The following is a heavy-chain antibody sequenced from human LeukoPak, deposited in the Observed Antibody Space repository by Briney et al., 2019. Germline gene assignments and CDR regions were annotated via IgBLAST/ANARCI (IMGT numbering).Heavy chain of an antibody. CDR3: ARDHALGYCSSTSCYRGSGY. V-gene: IGHV3-66*01. CDR2: IYSGGST. D-gene: IGHD2-2*01. J-gene: IGHJ4*02. CDR1: GFTVSSNY. Sequence: GGSLRLSCAASGFTVSSNYMSWVRQAPGKGLEWVSVIYSGGSTYYADSVKGRFTISRDNSKNTLYLQMNSLRAEDTAVYYCARDHALGYCSSTSCYRGSGYWGQGTLVTVSS.